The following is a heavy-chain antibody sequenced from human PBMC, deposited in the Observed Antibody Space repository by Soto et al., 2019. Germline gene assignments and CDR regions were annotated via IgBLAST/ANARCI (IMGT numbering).Heavy chain of an antibody. J-gene: IGHJ4*02. D-gene: IGHD3-3*01. V-gene: IGHV4-39*01. Sequence: QLQLQESGPGLVKPSETLSLTCTVSGGSISSSSYYWGWIRQPPGKGLEWIGSIYYSGSTYYNPSLNSRVTIAVDTSNNQFSLKLSSVTAADTAVYYCARGNYDFWSGPYYFDYWGQGTLVTVSS. CDR2: IYYSGST. CDR3: ARGNYDFWSGPYYFDY. CDR1: GGSISSSSYY.